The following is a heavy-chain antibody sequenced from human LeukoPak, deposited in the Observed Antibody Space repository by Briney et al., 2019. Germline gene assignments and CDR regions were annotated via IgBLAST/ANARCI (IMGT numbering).Heavy chain of an antibody. CDR2: IYSSGST. CDR1: GGSISSYY. D-gene: IGHD6-13*01. J-gene: IGHJ3*02. Sequence: SETLSLTCTVSGGSISSYYWSWIRQPPGMGLEWIGHIYSSGSTNYNPSLKSRVTISVDTSKYYFSLKLSSVTAADTAVYYCARGWPGRALDIWGQGTMVTVSS. V-gene: IGHV4-59*01. CDR3: ARGWPGRALDI.